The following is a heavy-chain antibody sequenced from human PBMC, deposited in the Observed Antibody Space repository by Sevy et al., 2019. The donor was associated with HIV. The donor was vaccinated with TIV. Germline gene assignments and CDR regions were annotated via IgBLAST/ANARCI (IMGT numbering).Heavy chain of an antibody. J-gene: IGHJ6*02. D-gene: IGHD2-21*01. CDR3: ARAGGDTAYAMDV. CDR1: GFTFSSYS. Sequence: GESLKISCAASGFTFSSYSMNWVRQAPGKGLEWVSYISSSSSTILNADSVKDRFTISRDNAKNSLFLQMNSLRAEDTAVYYCARAGGDTAYAMDVWGQGTTVTVSS. V-gene: IGHV3-48*01. CDR2: ISSSSSTI.